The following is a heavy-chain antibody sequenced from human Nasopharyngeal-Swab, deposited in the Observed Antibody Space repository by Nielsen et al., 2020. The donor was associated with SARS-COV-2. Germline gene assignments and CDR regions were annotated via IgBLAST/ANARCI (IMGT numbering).Heavy chain of an antibody. V-gene: IGHV4-30-4*01. Sequence: SETLSLTCTVSGGSISSSAHYWSWLRQTPGKGLEWLGFIYYQGNTYYNPSVKSRLTMSLDTSKNQFSLSLSSVTAADTAVYYCARGKTTIITQYYLENWGQGTLVTVSS. J-gene: IGHJ4*02. CDR3: ARGKTTIITQYYLEN. D-gene: IGHD4-11*01. CDR1: GGSISSSAHY. CDR2: IYYQGNT.